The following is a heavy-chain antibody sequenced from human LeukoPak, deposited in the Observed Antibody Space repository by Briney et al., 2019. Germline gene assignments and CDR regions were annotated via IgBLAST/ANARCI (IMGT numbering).Heavy chain of an antibody. J-gene: IGHJ6*03. CDR3: AKDSPTYIAAAGTGYYYYMDV. CDR1: GFTFSIYG. V-gene: IGHV3-23*01. CDR2: MSGSGGST. D-gene: IGHD6-13*01. Sequence: GGSLRLSCAASGFTFSIYGMSWVRQAPGRGLEWVSAMSGSGGSTYYADSVKGRFTISRDNSKNTLYLQMNSLRAEDTAVYYCAKDSPTYIAAAGTGYYYYMDVWGKGTTVTVSS.